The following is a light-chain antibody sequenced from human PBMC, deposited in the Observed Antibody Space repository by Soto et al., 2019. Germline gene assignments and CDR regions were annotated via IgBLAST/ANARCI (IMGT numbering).Light chain of an antibody. CDR3: QQYDSYWS. Sequence: DIQMTQSPSTLSASVGDRVTITCRASQRLTSWLAWYQQRPGNAPQLLIYDTSTLESGVPSRFRGSGSGTEFTLTISSLQPDDFETYYCQQYDSYWSFGQGTKVDIK. CDR1: QRLTSW. V-gene: IGKV1-5*01. CDR2: DTS. J-gene: IGKJ1*01.